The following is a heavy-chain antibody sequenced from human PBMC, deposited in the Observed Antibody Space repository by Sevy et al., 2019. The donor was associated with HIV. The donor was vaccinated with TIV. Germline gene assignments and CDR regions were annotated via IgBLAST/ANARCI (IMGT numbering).Heavy chain of an antibody. V-gene: IGHV3-33*01. J-gene: IGHJ6*02. CDR2: IWYDGSNK. CDR1: GFTFSSYG. CDR3: ARDLGGWYSKYVSYGMDV. D-gene: IGHD6-19*01. Sequence: GGYLRLSCAASGFTFSSYGMHWVRQAPGKGLEWVAVIWYDGSNKYYADSVKGRFTISRDNSKNTLYLQMNSLRAEDTAVYYCARDLGGWYSKYVSYGMDVWGQGTTVTVSS.